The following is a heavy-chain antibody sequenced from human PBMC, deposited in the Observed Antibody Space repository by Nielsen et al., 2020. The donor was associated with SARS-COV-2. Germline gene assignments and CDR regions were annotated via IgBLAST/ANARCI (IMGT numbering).Heavy chain of an antibody. CDR2: VSYTGTT. D-gene: IGHD4-17*01. V-gene: IGHV4-59*01. Sequence: SETLSLTCTVSGGSFSNFYWSWIRQPPGKGLEWIGYVSYTGTTNYNPSLASRATILLDTSKNQFFLNLSSVTAADRAVYYCARDYYGDYLDGFHIWGQGTMVTVSS. J-gene: IGHJ3*02. CDR1: GGSFSNFY. CDR3: ARDYYGDYLDGFHI.